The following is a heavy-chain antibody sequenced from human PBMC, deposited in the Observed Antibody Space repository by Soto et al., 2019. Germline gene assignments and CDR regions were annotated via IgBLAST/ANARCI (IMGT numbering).Heavy chain of an antibody. J-gene: IGHJ4*01. CDR3: AKHVTIFGVVNRHAFDS. V-gene: IGHV1-8*01. Sequence: GASVKVSCKASGYTFTSYDINWVRQATGQGLEWMGWMNPNSGNTGYAQKFQGRVTMTRNTSISTAYMELSSLRIEDTALYYCAKHVTIFGVVNRHAFDSWGQGTLVTVSS. CDR1: GYTFTSYD. CDR2: MNPNSGNT. D-gene: IGHD3-3*02.